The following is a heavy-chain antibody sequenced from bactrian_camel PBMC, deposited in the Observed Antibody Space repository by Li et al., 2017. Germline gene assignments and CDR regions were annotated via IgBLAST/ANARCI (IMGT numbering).Heavy chain of an antibody. CDR2: IYDGASNA. J-gene: IGHJ4*01. V-gene: IGHV3-2*01. CDR3: ATDTHEGTRWGLIRD. Sequence: HVQLVESGGDLVQPGGSLRLSCVTSGFAFSDYPITWVRQAPGKGLEWVAGIYDGASNAHYSEFVKGRFTISRDNTKNTVYLQMNSLKAEDTALYYCATDTHEGTRWGLIRDWGQGTQVTVS. D-gene: IGHD5*01. CDR1: GFAFSDYP.